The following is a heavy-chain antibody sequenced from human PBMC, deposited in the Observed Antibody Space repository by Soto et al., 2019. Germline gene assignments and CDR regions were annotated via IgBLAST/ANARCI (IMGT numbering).Heavy chain of an antibody. CDR3: ARETGLGVDHIDY. D-gene: IGHD6-19*01. Sequence: SETLSLTCTVSGGSVTGFYWSWIRQPPGKGLEWIGYIFHSGSSNYNPSLKSRVTISVDTSKSQISLRLTSVAAADTAVYYCARETGLGVDHIDYWGQGTLVTVYS. CDR2: IFHSGSS. CDR1: GGSVTGFY. V-gene: IGHV4-59*02. J-gene: IGHJ4*02.